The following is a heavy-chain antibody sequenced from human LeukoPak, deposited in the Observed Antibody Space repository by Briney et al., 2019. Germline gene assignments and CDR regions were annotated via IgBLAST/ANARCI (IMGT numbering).Heavy chain of an antibody. D-gene: IGHD2-2*01. CDR3: ARNGRREYQLLSFDY. CDR2: ISYDGSNK. V-gene: IGHV3-30-3*01. CDR1: GFTFSSYA. J-gene: IGHJ4*02. Sequence: GGSLRLSCAASGFTFSSYAMHWVRKAPGKGLEWVAVISYDGSNKYYADSVKGRFTISRDNSKNTLYLQMNSLRAEDTAVYYCARNGRREYQLLSFDYWGQGTLVTVSS.